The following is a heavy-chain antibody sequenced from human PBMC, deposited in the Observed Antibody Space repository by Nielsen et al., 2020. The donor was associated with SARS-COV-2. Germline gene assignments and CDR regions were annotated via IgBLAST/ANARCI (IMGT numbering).Heavy chain of an antibody. Sequence: SETLSLTCTVSGGSISSYHWSWIRQPPGKGLEWIGYIYYSGSTNYNPSLKSRVTISVDTSKNQFSLKLSSVTAADTAVYYCARASLGYSSGWYDYWGQGTLVTVSS. D-gene: IGHD6-19*01. J-gene: IGHJ4*02. CDR3: ARASLGYSSGWYDY. CDR1: GGSISSYH. V-gene: IGHV4-59*01. CDR2: IYYSGST.